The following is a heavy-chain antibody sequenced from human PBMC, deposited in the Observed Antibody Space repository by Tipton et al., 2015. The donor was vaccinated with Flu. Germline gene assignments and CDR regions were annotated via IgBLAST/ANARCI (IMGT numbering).Heavy chain of an antibody. CDR2: TYQRSMWHH. CDR1: GDSVSSNVAT. Sequence: LVKPTQTLSLTCVISGDSVSSNVATWSWIRQSPSRGLEWLGKTYQRSMWHHIYASPLKGRIAITPDTSKNQFSLQLNSVTPDDTAVYYCARGSGSGPKDWFDPWGQGTQVTVSA. CDR3: ARGSGSGPKDWFDP. D-gene: IGHD3-10*01. J-gene: IGHJ5*02. V-gene: IGHV6-1*01.